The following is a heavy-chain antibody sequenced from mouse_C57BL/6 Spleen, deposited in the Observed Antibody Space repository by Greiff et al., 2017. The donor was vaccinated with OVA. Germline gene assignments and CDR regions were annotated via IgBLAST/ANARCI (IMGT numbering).Heavy chain of an antibody. Sequence: QVQLKQPGAELVMPGASVKLSCKASGYTFTSYWMHWVKQRPGQGLEWIGEIDPSDSYTNYNQKFKGKSTLTVDKSSSTAYMQLSSLTSEDSAVYYCARSYGSSSSFDYWGQGTTLTVSS. J-gene: IGHJ2*01. D-gene: IGHD1-1*01. CDR3: ARSYGSSSSFDY. CDR1: GYTFTSYW. V-gene: IGHV1-69*01. CDR2: IDPSDSYT.